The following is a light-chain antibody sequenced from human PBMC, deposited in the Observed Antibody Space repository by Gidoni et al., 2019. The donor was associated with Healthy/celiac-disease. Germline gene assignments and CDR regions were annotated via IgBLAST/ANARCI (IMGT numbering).Light chain of an antibody. Sequence: EIVMTQSPAPPSVSPGERATLSCRASQSVSSNLAWYQQKPGQAPRLLIYGASTRATGIPASFSGSGSGTEFTLTISSLQSEDVAVYYCQQYNNWPPTFGQGTKVEIK. V-gene: IGKV3-15*01. J-gene: IGKJ1*01. CDR1: QSVSSN. CDR2: GAS. CDR3: QQYNNWPPT.